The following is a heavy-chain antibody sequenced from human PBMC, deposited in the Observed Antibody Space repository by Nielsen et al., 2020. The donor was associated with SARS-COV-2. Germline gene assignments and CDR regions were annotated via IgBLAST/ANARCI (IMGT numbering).Heavy chain of an antibody. CDR3: AITYSVWPYNWFDP. J-gene: IGHJ5*02. Sequence: AGSLRLSCTVSGGSISSSSYYWGWSRQPPGKGLEWIGSIYYSRSTYYNLSLKSRVTISVDTSKNQFSLKLSSVTAADTAVYYCAITYSVWPYNWFDPWGQGTLVTVSS. CDR2: IYYSRST. D-gene: IGHD6-19*01. V-gene: IGHV4-39*01. CDR1: GGSISSSSYY.